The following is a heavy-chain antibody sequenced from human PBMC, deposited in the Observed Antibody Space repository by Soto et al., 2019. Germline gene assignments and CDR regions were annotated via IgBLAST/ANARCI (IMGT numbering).Heavy chain of an antibody. V-gene: IGHV1-69*13. J-gene: IGHJ5*02. Sequence: VKVSCKASGGTFSSYAISWVRQAPGQGLEWMGGIIPIFGTANYAQKFQGRVTITADESTSTAYMELSSLRSEDTAVYYCARDFGSGSWWFDPWGQGTLVTVSS. D-gene: IGHD3-22*01. CDR3: ARDFGSGSWWFDP. CDR1: GGTFSSYA. CDR2: IIPIFGTA.